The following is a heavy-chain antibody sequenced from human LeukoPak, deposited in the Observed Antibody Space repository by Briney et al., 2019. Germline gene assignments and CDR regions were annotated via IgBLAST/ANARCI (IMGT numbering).Heavy chain of an antibody. CDR1: GFIFSSYS. CDR2: ITGSGGNT. CDR3: AKAASSSWPSYYYGMDV. D-gene: IGHD6-13*01. V-gene: IGHV3-23*01. Sequence: GGSLRLSCAASGFIFSSYSMSWVRQAPGKGLEWVSVITGSGGNTYYADSVKGRFTISKDNSKNTVYLQMSSLRVDDTAVYYCAKAASSSWPSYYYGMDVWGQGTTVAVSS. J-gene: IGHJ6*02.